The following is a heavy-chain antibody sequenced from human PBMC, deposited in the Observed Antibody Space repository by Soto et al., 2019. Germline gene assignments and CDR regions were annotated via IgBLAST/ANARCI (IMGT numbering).Heavy chain of an antibody. J-gene: IGHJ4*02. Sequence: EVQLLESGGGLVQPGGSLRLSCAASGFTFSSYAMNWVRQAPGKGLEWVSVISGSDGSTYYADSVKGRFTISRDNSKNTLNLQMNSLRAEDTAVYYCARQSSSWYFDYWGQGTLVTVSS. CDR1: GFTFSSYA. CDR2: ISGSDGST. CDR3: ARQSSSWYFDY. D-gene: IGHD6-13*01. V-gene: IGHV3-23*01.